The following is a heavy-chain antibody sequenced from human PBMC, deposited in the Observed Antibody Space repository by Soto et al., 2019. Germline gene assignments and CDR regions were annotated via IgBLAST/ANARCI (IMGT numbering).Heavy chain of an antibody. D-gene: IGHD5-18*01. V-gene: IGHV3-7*05. CDR1: GFIFSNYW. CDR2: IKLDGSEK. J-gene: IGHJ4*02. CDR3: VRDVTGGYSFGC. Sequence: EVQLVESGGGLVQPGGSLRLSCAASGFIFSNYWMYWVRQAPGKGLEWVANIKLDGSEKYYVESVKGLFTITRENARNSLYLQMNSLRVEDTAVYYCVRDVTGGYSFGCWGQGTLVTVSS.